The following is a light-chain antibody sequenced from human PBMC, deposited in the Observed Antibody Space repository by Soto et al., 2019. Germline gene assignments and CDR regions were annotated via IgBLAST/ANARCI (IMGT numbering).Light chain of an antibody. J-gene: IGLJ2*01. V-gene: IGLV2-8*01. CDR1: SSDVGGYNY. CDR3: SSYAGSKGV. Sequence: QSALTQPPSASGSPGQSVTISCTGTSSDVGGYNYVSWYQQHPGKPPTLMIYEVSKRPSGVPDRFSGSKSGNTASLTVSGLQAEDEADYYCSSYAGSKGVFGGGTKVTVL. CDR2: EVS.